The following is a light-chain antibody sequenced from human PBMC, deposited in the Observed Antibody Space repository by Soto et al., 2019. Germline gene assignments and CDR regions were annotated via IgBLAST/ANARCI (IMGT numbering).Light chain of an antibody. V-gene: IGLV2-14*03. CDR1: SSDVGGYNF. Sequence: QSELTQPASVSGSPGQSIAISCTGSSSDVGGYNFVSWYQQHSGKAPKLMISDVSNRPSGVSDRFSGSKSGNTASLTISGLQAEDEADYFCSSYTSSSTYVFGTGTRSPS. J-gene: IGLJ1*01. CDR3: SSYTSSSTYV. CDR2: DVS.